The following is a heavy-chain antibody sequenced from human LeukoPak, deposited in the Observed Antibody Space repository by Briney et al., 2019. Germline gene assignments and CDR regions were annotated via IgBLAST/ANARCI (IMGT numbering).Heavy chain of an antibody. D-gene: IGHD3-22*01. Sequence: GGSLRLSCTASGFTFSTYAMSWVRQAPGKGLVRVSTISGSGGSTYYADSVKGRFTITRDNSKNTLYLQMNSLRAEDTAVYYCTQLWPFDSSGYFRIPAPYYFDYWGQGTLVTISS. CDR1: GFTFSTYA. V-gene: IGHV3-23*01. J-gene: IGHJ4*02. CDR3: TQLWPFDSSGYFRIPAPYYFDY. CDR2: ISGSGGST.